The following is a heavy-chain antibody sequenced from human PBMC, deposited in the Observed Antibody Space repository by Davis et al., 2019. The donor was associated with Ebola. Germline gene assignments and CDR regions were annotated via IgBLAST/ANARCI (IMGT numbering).Heavy chain of an antibody. CDR1: GFTFSSYG. J-gene: IGHJ5*02. CDR3: ARTLRGYSGSLRYNWFDP. Sequence: GGSLRLSCAASGFTFSSYGMHWVRQAPGKGLEWVAVISYDGSNKYYADSVKGRFTISRDNSKNTLYLQMNSLRAEDTAVYYCARTLRGYSGSLRYNWFDPWGQGTLVTVSS. D-gene: IGHD5-12*01. V-gene: IGHV3-30*03. CDR2: ISYDGSNK.